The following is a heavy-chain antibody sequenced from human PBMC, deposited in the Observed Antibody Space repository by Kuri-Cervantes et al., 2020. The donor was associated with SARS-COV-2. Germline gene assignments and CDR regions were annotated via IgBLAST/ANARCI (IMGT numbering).Heavy chain of an antibody. J-gene: IGHJ3*02. Sequence: SETLSLTCTVSGGSISSSSYYWGWIRQPPGKGLEWIGSIYYSGSTYYNPSLKSRVTISVDTSKNQFSLKLSSVTAADTAVYYCARHTAVGATKGDAFDIWGRGTMVTVSS. V-gene: IGHV4-39*01. CDR2: IYYSGST. CDR3: ARHTAVGATKGDAFDI. D-gene: IGHD1-26*01. CDR1: GGSISSSSYY.